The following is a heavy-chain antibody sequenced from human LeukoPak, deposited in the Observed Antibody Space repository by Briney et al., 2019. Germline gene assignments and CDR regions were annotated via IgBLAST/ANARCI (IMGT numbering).Heavy chain of an antibody. Sequence: SETLSLTCTVSGGSISSYYWSWIRQPPGKGLEWIGYIYYSGSTNYHPSLKSRVTISVDTSKNQSSLKLSSVTAADTAVYYCARQRPIYYYYGMDVWGQGTTVTVSS. V-gene: IGHV4-59*08. CDR1: GGSISSYY. J-gene: IGHJ6*02. CDR3: ARQRPIYYYYGMDV. CDR2: IYYSGST.